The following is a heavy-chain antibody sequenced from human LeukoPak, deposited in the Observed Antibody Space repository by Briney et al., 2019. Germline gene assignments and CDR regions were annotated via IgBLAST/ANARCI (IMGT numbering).Heavy chain of an antibody. J-gene: IGHJ4*02. CDR2: TQSKTDGGKT. Sequence: GGSLRLSCAASGFIVTNAWMNWVRQAPGKGLEWVGRTQSKTDGGKTDYAAPVKGRFTISRDDSKNTLYLQMNSLKTEDTAIYYCTTGIRGDWGQGTLVTVSS. V-gene: IGHV3-15*07. D-gene: IGHD3-3*02. CDR3: TTGIRGD. CDR1: GFIVTNAW.